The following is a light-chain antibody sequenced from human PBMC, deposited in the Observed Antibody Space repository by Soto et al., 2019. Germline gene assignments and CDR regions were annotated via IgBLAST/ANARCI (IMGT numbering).Light chain of an antibody. CDR2: DAS. Sequence: DIVMTQTPLSLPVTPGEPATLSCRASQSVSSSYLAWYQQKPGQAPRLLIYDASTRATGIPDRFSGSGSGTDFTLTISSLEPEDFAIYYCQQRSNWPPITFGPGTKVDI. J-gene: IGKJ3*01. CDR3: QQRSNWPPIT. CDR1: QSVSSSY. V-gene: IGKV3D-20*02.